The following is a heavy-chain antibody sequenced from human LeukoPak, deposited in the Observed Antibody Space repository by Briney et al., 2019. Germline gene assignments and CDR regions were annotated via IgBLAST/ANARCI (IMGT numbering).Heavy chain of an antibody. CDR3: AREPAYYDILTGYYWTHFDY. V-gene: IGHV4-61*02. J-gene: IGHJ4*02. D-gene: IGHD3-9*01. CDR1: GGSISSGSYY. CDR2: IYTSGST. Sequence: SQTPSLTCTVSGGSISSGSYYWSWIRQPAGKGLEWIGRIYTSGSTNYNPSLKSRVTISVDTSKNQFSLKLSSVTAADTAVYYCAREPAYYDILTGYYWTHFDYWGQGTLVTVSS.